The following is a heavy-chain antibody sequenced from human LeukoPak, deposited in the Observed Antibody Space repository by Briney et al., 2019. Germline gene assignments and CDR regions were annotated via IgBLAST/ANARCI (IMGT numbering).Heavy chain of an antibody. Sequence: GRSLRLSRAASGFTFSSHAMSWVRQAPGKGLEWVSAIRGSGDSTYYADSVKGRFTISRDNSKDTLYLEMNSLRAEDTAVYYCARKGYCTAGSCYALDYWGQGTLVTVSS. J-gene: IGHJ4*02. CDR2: IRGSGDST. D-gene: IGHD2-15*01. CDR1: GFTFSSHA. CDR3: ARKGYCTAGSCYALDY. V-gene: IGHV3-23*01.